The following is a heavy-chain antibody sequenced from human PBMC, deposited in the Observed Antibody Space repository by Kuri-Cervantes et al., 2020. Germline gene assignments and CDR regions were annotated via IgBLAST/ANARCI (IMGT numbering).Heavy chain of an antibody. CDR3: ARDRLAVAGNRPPWYFDL. J-gene: IGHJ2*01. CDR2: TYYRSKWYN. CDR1: EDSFSSNSAA. D-gene: IGHD6-19*01. Sequence: SETLSLTCAISEDSFSSNSAAWNWFRQSPWRGLEWLGRTYYRSKWYNDYAVSVKSRITSNPDTSKNQFSLQLNSVTPEHTAVYYCARDRLAVAGNRPPWYFDLWGRGTLVTVSS. V-gene: IGHV6-1*01.